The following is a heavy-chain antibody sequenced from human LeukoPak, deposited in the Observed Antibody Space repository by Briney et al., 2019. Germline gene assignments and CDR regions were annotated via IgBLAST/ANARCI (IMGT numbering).Heavy chain of an antibody. D-gene: IGHD3-22*01. CDR2: IYHSGST. CDR3: ARWYYYDSSGYAGVFDY. V-gene: IGHV4-38-2*02. J-gene: IGHJ4*02. CDR1: GYSISSGYY. Sequence: SETLSLTCTVSGYSISSGYYWGWIRPPPGKGLEWIGSIYHSGSTYYNPSLKSRVTISVDTSKNQFSLKLSSVTAADTAVYYCARWYYYDSSGYAGVFDYWGQGTLVTVSS.